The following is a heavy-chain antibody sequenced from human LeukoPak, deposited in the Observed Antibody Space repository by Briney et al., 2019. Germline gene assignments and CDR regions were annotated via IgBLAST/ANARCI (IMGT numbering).Heavy chain of an antibody. V-gene: IGHV3-9*01. J-gene: IGHJ4*02. CDR2: ISWNSGSI. CDR3: AKSSSWSTDGDY. CDR1: GFTFDDYA. D-gene: IGHD6-13*01. Sequence: PGGSLRLSCAASGFTFDDYAMHWVRQAPGKGLERVSGISWNSGSIGYADSVKGRFTISRDNAKNSPYLQMNSLRAEDTALYYCAKSSSWSTDGDYWGQGTVVTVSS.